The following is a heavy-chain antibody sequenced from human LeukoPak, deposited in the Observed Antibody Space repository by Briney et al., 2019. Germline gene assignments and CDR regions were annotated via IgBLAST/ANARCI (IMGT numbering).Heavy chain of an antibody. V-gene: IGHV1-2*02. J-gene: IGHJ5*02. Sequence: ASVWVSCKASGYTFDDEYIHWVRQAPGLGLEWVGWINPNNGGTNYAQRFQGRVTMTRDTSISTAYMELRRLTSDDSAVYYCARRVQELVGTNWFDPWGQGTLVTVSS. D-gene: IGHD6-13*01. CDR3: ARRVQELVGTNWFDP. CDR2: INPNNGGT. CDR1: GYTFDDEY.